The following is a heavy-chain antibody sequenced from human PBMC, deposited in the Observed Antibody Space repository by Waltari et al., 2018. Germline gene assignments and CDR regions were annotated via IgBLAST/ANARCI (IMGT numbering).Heavy chain of an antibody. J-gene: IGHJ4*02. D-gene: IGHD3-10*01. CDR1: GYTFTSYD. CDR2: MNPNSGNT. Sequence: QVQLVQSGAEVKKPGAAVKVSCKASGYTFTSYDITGVRRATGQGLEWMGWMNPNSGNTGYAQKFQGRVTMTRNTSISTAYMELSSLRSEDTAVYYCARGRGVRGVNVYFDYWGQGTLVTVSS. CDR3: ARGRGVRGVNVYFDY. V-gene: IGHV1-8*01.